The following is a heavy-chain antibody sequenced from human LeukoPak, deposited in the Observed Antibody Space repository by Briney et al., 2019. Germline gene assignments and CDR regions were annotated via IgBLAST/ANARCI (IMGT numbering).Heavy chain of an antibody. Sequence: PGGSLRLSCAASGFTFSSYAMSWVRQAPGKGLEWVSVISGSGTNTYYADSVKGRFTISRDNSKNTLYLQMNSLRAEDTAVYYCAKDPTHYRVWDYYETIGLSYWGQGTLVTVSS. D-gene: IGHD3-22*01. CDR1: GFTFSSYA. J-gene: IGHJ4*02. CDR3: AKDPTHYRVWDYYETIGLSY. V-gene: IGHV3-23*01. CDR2: ISGSGTNT.